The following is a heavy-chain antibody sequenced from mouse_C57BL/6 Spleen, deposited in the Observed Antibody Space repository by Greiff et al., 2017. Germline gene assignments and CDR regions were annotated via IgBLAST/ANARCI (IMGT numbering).Heavy chain of an antibody. Sequence: EVMLVESGGGLVKPGGSLKLSCAASGFTFSDYGMHWVRQAPEKGLEWVAYISSGSSTIYYADTVKGRFTISRDNAKNTLFLQMTSLRSEETAMYYCARDGGNPWYFDYWGQGTTLTVSS. CDR2: ISSGSSTI. CDR1: GFTFSDYG. D-gene: IGHD1-1*02. V-gene: IGHV5-17*01. J-gene: IGHJ2*01. CDR3: ARDGGNPWYFDY.